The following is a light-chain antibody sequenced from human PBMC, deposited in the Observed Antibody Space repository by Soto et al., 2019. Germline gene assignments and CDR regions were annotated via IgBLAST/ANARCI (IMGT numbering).Light chain of an antibody. CDR1: NIGSKH. J-gene: IGLJ2*01. V-gene: IGLV3-9*01. CDR3: QVWDSSTAYEV. CDR2: RDI. Sequence: SYELTQPLSVSVALGQTARIPCGGNNIGSKHVHWSQQKPGQAPLLVIYRDINRPSGIPERFSGSNSGNTATLPISRVQAWDEAHYYCQVWDSSTAYEVLGGRTKLTVL.